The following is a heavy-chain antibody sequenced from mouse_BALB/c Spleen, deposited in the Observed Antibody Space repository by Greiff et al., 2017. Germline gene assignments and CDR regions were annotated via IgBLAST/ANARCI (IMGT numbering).Heavy chain of an antibody. V-gene: IGHV14-3*02. CDR3: AREGYDGAWFAY. CDR1: GFNIKDTY. J-gene: IGHJ3*01. D-gene: IGHD2-14*01. Sequence: VQLQQSGAELVKPGASVKLSCTASGFNIKDTYMHWVKQRPEQGLEWIGRIDPANGNTKYDPKFQGKATITADTSSNTAYLQLSSLTSEDTAVYYGAREGYDGAWFAYWGQGTLVTVSA. CDR2: IDPANGNT.